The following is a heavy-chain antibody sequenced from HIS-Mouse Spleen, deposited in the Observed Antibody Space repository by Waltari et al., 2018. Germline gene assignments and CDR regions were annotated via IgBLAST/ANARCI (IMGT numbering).Heavy chain of an antibody. J-gene: IGHJ4*02. CDR3: ASRVPFAAAGTDFDY. Sequence: QLQLQESGPGLVKPSETLSLTCTVSGGSIRSSSYYWGWIRQPPGKGPEWIGSIYYSGSTYYNPSLKSRVTISVDTSKNQFSLKLSSVTAADTAVYYCASRVPFAAAGTDFDYWGQGTLVTVSS. CDR2: IYYSGST. V-gene: IGHV4-39*07. D-gene: IGHD6-13*01. CDR1: GGSIRSSSYY.